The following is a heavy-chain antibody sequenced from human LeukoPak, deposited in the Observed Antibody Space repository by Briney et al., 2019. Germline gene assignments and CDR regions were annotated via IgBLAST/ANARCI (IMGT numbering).Heavy chain of an antibody. D-gene: IGHD3-10*02. CDR1: GFTFGSYG. CDR3: AELGITMIGGV. CDR2: IRSDGSNK. V-gene: IGHV3-30*02. Sequence: GGSLRLSCAASGFTFGSYGMHWVRQAPGKGLEWVTFIRSDGSNKYYADSVKGRFTISRDNSKNTLYLQMNSLRAEDTAVYYCAELGITMIGGVWGKGTTVTISS. J-gene: IGHJ6*04.